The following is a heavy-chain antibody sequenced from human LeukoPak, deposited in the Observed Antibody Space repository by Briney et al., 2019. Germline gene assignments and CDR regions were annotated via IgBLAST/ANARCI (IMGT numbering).Heavy chain of an antibody. CDR2: ISWNSGSI. D-gene: IGHD3-10*01. CDR3: AKDTDYYGSGSPFDY. Sequence: PGGSLRLSCAASGFTFDDYAMHWVRQAPGKGLEWVSGISWNSGSIGYADSVKGRFTISRDNAKNSLYLQMNSLRAEDTALYYCAKDTDYYGSGSPFDYWGQGTLVTVSS. J-gene: IGHJ4*02. V-gene: IGHV3-9*01. CDR1: GFTFDDYA.